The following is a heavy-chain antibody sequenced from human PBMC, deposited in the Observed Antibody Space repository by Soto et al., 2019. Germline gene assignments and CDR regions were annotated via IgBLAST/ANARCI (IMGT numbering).Heavy chain of an antibody. CDR3: AQDPNVVLAPAATGGMDL. CDR2: INPKSGGT. Sequence: ASVKVSCKASGYTFTDYYIHWVRQAPGQGLEWMAWINPKSGGTKYAQRFQGRVTMTRVTSISTAYMELSSLRSDDTALYYCAQDPNVVLAPAATGGMDLWGQGTTVTVSS. V-gene: IGHV1-2*02. CDR1: GYTFTDYY. J-gene: IGHJ6*02. D-gene: IGHD2-15*01.